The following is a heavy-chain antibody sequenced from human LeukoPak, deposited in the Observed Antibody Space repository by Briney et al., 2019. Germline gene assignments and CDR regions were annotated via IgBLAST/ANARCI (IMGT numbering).Heavy chain of an antibody. V-gene: IGHV4-59*01. CDR1: GDSFSYFY. Sequence: SETLSLTCTVSGDSFSYFYWSWIRQPPGKGLEWIGYIYNSGSTSYNPSLRSRVTISLGTSKNQFSLKLSSVTAADTAIYYCARGVVAAAGRTFDFWGQGTLVTVSS. CDR3: ARGVVAAAGRTFDF. CDR2: IYNSGST. J-gene: IGHJ4*02. D-gene: IGHD6-13*01.